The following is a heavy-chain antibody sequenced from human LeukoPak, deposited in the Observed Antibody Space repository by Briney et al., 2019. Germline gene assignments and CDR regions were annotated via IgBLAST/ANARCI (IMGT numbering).Heavy chain of an antibody. J-gene: IGHJ5*02. D-gene: IGHD3-3*01. Sequence: ASVKVSCKASGYTFTDYYIHWVRQAPGQGLEWMRWINPNSGGGTNYAQKFQGRVTMTRDTSISTAYMELSSLRSDDTAVYYCARAASVTIFGAVVFWFDPWGQGTLVTVSS. CDR2: INPNSGGGT. V-gene: IGHV1-2*02. CDR3: ARAASVTIFGAVVFWFDP. CDR1: GYTFTDYY.